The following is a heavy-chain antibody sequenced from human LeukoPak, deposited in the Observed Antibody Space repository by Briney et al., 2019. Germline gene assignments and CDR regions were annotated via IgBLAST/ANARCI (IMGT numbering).Heavy chain of an antibody. CDR3: ALAGIAVAGNPFDY. D-gene: IGHD6-19*01. CDR2: INHSGST. CDR1: GGSFSGYY. Sequence: TSETLSLTCAVYGGSFSGYYWSWIRQPPGKGLEWIGEINHSGSTNYNPSLKSRVTISVDTSKNQFSLKLSSVTAADTAVYYCALAGIAVAGNPFDYWGQGTLVTVSS. V-gene: IGHV4-34*01. J-gene: IGHJ4*02.